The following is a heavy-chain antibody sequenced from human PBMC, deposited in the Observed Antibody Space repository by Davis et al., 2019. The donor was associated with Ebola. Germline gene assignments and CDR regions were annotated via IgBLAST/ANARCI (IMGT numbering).Heavy chain of an antibody. Sequence: GESLKISCAASGFTVSSNYMGWVRQAPGKGLEWVSGISGSDGSTYYADSVRGRFTISRDNSKNTLYLQMSSLRAEDTAVYYCARGPSVYYYDRGYFDLWGQGTLVTVSS. CDR3: ARGPSVYYYDRGYFDL. CDR1: GFTVSSNY. CDR2: ISGSDGST. V-gene: IGHV3-23*01. D-gene: IGHD3-22*01. J-gene: IGHJ4*02.